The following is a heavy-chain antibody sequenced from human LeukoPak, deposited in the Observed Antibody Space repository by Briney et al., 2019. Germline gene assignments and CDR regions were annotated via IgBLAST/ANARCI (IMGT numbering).Heavy chain of an antibody. CDR1: GGPISSYS. CDR2: IYTSGST. D-gene: IGHD3-10*01. J-gene: IGHJ4*02. V-gene: IGHV4-4*07. Sequence: PSETLSLTCTVSGGPISSYSWSWIRQPAGKGLEWIGRIYTSGSTNYNPSLKSRVTMSVDTSKNQFSLKLSSVTAADTAVYYCARDTTYYGSGSYHVFDYWGQGTLVTVSS. CDR3: ARDTTYYGSGSYHVFDY.